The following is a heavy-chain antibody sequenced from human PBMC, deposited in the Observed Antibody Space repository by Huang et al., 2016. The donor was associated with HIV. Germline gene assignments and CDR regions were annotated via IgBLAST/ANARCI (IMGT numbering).Heavy chain of an antibody. D-gene: IGHD2-21*01. J-gene: IGHJ4*02. Sequence: QVQVVESGGGAVQPGGSLRLSCAAAGFTSSGYGIHWVRQVPGKVLEWVALLRYDGSHKFYVASVKGRFTISRDNSKNTVYLQIISLRGEDTAVYYCAKEPIQLLLTYWGQGTLVTVSS. V-gene: IGHV3-30*02. CDR1: GFTSSGYG. CDR3: AKEPIQLLLTY. CDR2: LRYDGSHK.